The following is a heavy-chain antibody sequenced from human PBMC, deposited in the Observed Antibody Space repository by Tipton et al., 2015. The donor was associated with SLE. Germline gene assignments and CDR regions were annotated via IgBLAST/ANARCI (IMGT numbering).Heavy chain of an antibody. J-gene: IGHJ6*02. CDR2: IYYSGST. CDR1: GGSVRSGGYY. D-gene: IGHD3-10*01. V-gene: IGHV4-31*02. Sequence: LRLSCTVSGGSVRSGGYYWSWIRQHPGKGLEWIGYIYYSGSTYYDPSLKSRLSISVDTSENLFSLKLSSVTVADTAVYYCALFPDGLWSHYQYGMDAWGQGTTVTVSS. CDR3: ALFPDGLWSHYQYGMDA.